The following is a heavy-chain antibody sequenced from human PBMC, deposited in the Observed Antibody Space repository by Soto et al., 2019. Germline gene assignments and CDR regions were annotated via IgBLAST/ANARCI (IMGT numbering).Heavy chain of an antibody. CDR1: GFPVSSYS. CDR3: ASDTAMATRYNWFDH. V-gene: IGHV3-21*01. J-gene: IGHJ5*02. Sequence: PXGSLRLSFAASGFPVSSYSMNWVRQAPGKGLEWVSSISSSSSYIYYADSVKGRFTISRDNAKNSLYLQMNSLRAEDTAVYYCASDTAMATRYNWFDHWGQGTLVTVS. CDR2: ISSSSSYI. D-gene: IGHD5-18*01.